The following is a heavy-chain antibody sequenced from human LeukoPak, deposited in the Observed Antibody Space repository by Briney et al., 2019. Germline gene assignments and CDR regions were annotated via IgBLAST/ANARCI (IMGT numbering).Heavy chain of an antibody. V-gene: IGHV4-39*01. J-gene: IGHJ4*02. Sequence: SETLSLTCTASGDSISSSTYYWGWIRQPPGKGLEWIGSIHNAGSTYYNPSLKGRVSISVDTSKAHFSLKLRSATAADTAVYYCARHGGISGVGPTEDYWGQGTLVTVSS. CDR1: GDSISSSTYY. CDR2: IHNAGST. D-gene: IGHD1-26*01. CDR3: ARHGGISGVGPTEDY.